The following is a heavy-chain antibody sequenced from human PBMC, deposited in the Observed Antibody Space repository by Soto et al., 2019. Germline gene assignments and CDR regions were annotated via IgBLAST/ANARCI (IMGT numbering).Heavy chain of an antibody. CDR2: IYYSGST. J-gene: IGHJ4*02. CDR1: GGSISSGGYY. Sequence: SETLSLTCTVSGGSISSGGYYWSWIRQHPGKGLEWIGYIYYSGSTYYNPSLKSRVTISVDTSKNQFSLKLSSVTAADTAVYYCARENWNYGYYFDYWGQGTLVTVSS. CDR3: ARENWNYGYYFDY. D-gene: IGHD1-7*01. V-gene: IGHV4-31*03.